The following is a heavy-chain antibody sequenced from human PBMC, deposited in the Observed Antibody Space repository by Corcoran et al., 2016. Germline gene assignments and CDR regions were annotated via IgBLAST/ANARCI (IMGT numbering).Heavy chain of an antibody. CDR1: GGTFSSYA. V-gene: IGHV1-69*01. J-gene: IGHJ6*02. Sequence: QVQLVQSGAEVTKPGSSVKVSCKASGGTFSSYAISWVRQAPGQGLEWMGGIIPIFGTANYAQKFQGRVTITADESTSTAYMELSSLSSEDTAVYYCASRLVVVPAARADYYYGMDVWGQGTTVTVSS. CDR2: IIPIFGTA. CDR3: ASRLVVVPAARADYYYGMDV. D-gene: IGHD2-2*01.